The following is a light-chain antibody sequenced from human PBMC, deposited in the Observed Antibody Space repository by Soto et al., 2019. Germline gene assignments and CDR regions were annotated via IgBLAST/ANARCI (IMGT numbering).Light chain of an antibody. Sequence: QSVLTQPRSVSGSPGQSVTISCTGTSSDVGGYNFVSWYQQHPGKAPKFMIYDVSKRPSGVPDRFSGSRSGNTASLTISGLQAEDEADYYCCSYAGSPVVFGAGTKVTVL. CDR3: CSYAGSPVV. CDR2: DVS. CDR1: SSDVGGYNF. J-gene: IGLJ2*01. V-gene: IGLV2-11*01.